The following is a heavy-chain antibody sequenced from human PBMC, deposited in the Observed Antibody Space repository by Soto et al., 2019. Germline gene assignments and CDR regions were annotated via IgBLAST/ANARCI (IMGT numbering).Heavy chain of an antibody. CDR3: ARDGITMVRGALSVHYGFDP. Sequence: PSASVKVSRKASGYTLTTLDHHPVRQATEQGREWMGWMNPNTGNTGYAQKFQGRVTMTRDTSTSTVYMELSSLRSEDTAVYYCARDGITMVRGALSVHYGFDPWGQGTLVTVSS. J-gene: IGHJ5*02. CDR1: GYTLTTLD. D-gene: IGHD3-10*01. V-gene: IGHV1-8*01. CDR2: MNPNTGNT.